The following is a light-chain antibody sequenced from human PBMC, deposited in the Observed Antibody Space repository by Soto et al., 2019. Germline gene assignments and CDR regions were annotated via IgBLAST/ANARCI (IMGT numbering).Light chain of an antibody. Sequence: EIVLTQSPGTLSLSPGDRATLSCRGSQSVGSYLAWYQHKPGQAPRLLISDASNRATGIPARFSRSGSETDFTLTISSLEPEDSAVYYCQQRSNWPSLTFGGGTKVDIK. J-gene: IGKJ4*01. V-gene: IGKV3-11*01. CDR2: DAS. CDR3: QQRSNWPSLT. CDR1: QSVGSY.